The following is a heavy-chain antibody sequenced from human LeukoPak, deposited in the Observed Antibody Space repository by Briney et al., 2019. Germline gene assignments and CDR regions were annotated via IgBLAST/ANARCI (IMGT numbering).Heavy chain of an antibody. J-gene: IGHJ4*02. Sequence: GTSLRLSCAASRFTFHDSAFHWVRQAPGKGLEWVAGIGFRIDNVDYADSVEGRFTISRDNARDSLYLQMNSLRVEDTAVYYCVKGSGDYWGQGTLVTVSS. CDR1: RFTFHDSA. CDR3: VKGSGDY. CDR2: IGFRIDNV. V-gene: IGHV3-9*01.